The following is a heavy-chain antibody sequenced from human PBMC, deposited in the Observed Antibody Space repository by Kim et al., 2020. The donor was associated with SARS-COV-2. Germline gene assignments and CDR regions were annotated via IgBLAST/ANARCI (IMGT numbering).Heavy chain of an antibody. D-gene: IGHD3-10*02. CDR3: ARGMFKTGFDV. Sequence: GGSLRLSCAASGFTLRSYWINWVRQAPGKGLVWVSRIGGDGVSTHYADSVNGRFTVSRDNDDNTVYLQINSLRADETAVYYCARGMFKTGFDVWGQGTTITVSS. V-gene: IGHV3-74*01. J-gene: IGHJ6*02. CDR1: GFTLRSYW. CDR2: IGGDGVST.